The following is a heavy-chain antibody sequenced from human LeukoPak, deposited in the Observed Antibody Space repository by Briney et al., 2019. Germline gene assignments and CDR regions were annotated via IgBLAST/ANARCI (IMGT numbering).Heavy chain of an antibody. V-gene: IGHV3-30*02. Sequence: QSGGSLRLSCAASGFTFSSYGMHWVRQAPGKGLEWVAFIRYDGSNKYYADSVKGRFTISRDNSKNTLYLQMNSLRAEDTAVYYCAKDQGDIVVVPAAGRGYDAFDIWGQGTMVTVSS. CDR3: AKDQGDIVVVPAAGRGYDAFDI. D-gene: IGHD2-2*01. J-gene: IGHJ3*02. CDR1: GFTFSSYG. CDR2: IRYDGSNK.